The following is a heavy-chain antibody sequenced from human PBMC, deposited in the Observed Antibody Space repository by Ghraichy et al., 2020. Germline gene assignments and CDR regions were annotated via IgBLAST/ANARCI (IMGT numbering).Heavy chain of an antibody. V-gene: IGHV3-48*02. CDR1: GFTFSSYS. Sequence: GESQNISCVGSGFTFSSYSMNWVRQSPGKGLEWLSYITASSRRISYADSVKGRFTISRDNAQNSLYLEMKSLRDEDTAVYYCARASTVVRFYYFAGMDVWGQGTTVTVSS. CDR2: ITASSRRI. CDR3: ARASTVVRFYYFAGMDV. D-gene: IGHD4-23*01. J-gene: IGHJ6*02.